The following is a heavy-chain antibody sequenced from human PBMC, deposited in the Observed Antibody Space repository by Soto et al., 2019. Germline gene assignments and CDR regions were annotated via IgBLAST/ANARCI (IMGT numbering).Heavy chain of an antibody. D-gene: IGHD5-12*01. J-gene: IGHJ6*02. CDR1: GFTYSSYA. Sequence: QVQLVESGGGVFQPGRSLRLSCAASGFTYSSYAMHWVRQAPGKGLEWVAVISYDGSNKYYADSVKGRFTISRDNSKNTLYLHMNSLRAEDTAVYYCARDHSGYDSYYYGMDVWGQGTTVSVSS. V-gene: IGHV3-30-3*01. CDR3: ARDHSGYDSYYYGMDV. CDR2: ISYDGSNK.